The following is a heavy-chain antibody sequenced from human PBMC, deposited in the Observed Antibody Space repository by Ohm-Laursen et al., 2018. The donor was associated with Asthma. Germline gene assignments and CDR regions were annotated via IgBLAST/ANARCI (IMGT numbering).Heavy chain of an antibody. CDR1: GFTFRSYA. Sequence: SLRLSCSASGFTFRSYAMHWVRQAPGKGLEWVAVGGSYYDGGLKYYADSVKGRFTISRDSSKNTLYLQMNSLRAEDTAVYYCARVGGDRYSYGYYFDYWGQGTLVTVSS. CDR3: ARVGGDRYSYGYYFDY. D-gene: IGHD5-18*01. J-gene: IGHJ4*02. V-gene: IGHV3-30-3*01. CDR2: GGSYYDGGLK.